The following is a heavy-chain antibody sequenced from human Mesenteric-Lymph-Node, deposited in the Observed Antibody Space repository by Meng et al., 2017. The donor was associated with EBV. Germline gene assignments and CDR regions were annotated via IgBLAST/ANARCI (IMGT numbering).Heavy chain of an antibody. CDR1: GGSIVTTHW. V-gene: IGHV4-4*02. J-gene: IGHJ5*01. Sequence: HVQVQEAGPGLVKPSWTLYLTCAVSGGSIVTTHWWSGVRQRPEKGLEWIGEIYHSGSTLYNPSLKSRVTILVDKSENHFTLELTSLTAADTAVYYCARGSYYAGTPSDSWGQGTLVTVSS. CDR2: IYHSGST. CDR3: ARGSYYAGTPSDS. D-gene: IGHD3-10*01.